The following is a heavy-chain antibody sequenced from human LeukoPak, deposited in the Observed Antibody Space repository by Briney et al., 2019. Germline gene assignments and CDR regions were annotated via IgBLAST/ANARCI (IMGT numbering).Heavy chain of an antibody. CDR3: ARGKGKYYDYVWGSYRKYYFDY. V-gene: IGHV4-34*01. CDR2: INHSGST. J-gene: IGHJ4*02. D-gene: IGHD3-16*02. Sequence: SETLSLTCAVYGGSFSGYYWSWIRQPPGKGLEWIGEINHSGSTNYNPSLKSRVTISVDTSKNQFSLKLSSVTAADTAVYYCARGKGKYYDYVWGSYRKYYFDYWGQGTLVTVSS. CDR1: GGSFSGYY.